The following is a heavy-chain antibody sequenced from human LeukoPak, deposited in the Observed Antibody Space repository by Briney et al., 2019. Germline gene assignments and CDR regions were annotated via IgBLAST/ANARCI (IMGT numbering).Heavy chain of an antibody. CDR3: ATDNPLPAATRGGVY. V-gene: IGHV1-24*01. D-gene: IGHD2-2*01. CDR1: GYTLTELS. Sequence: ASVRVSCKVSGYTLTELSMHWVRQAPGKGLEWMGGFDPEDGEIIYAQKFQGRVTMTEDTSTDTAYMELTSLRSEDTAVYYCATDNPLPAATRGGVYWGQGTLVTVSS. CDR2: FDPEDGEI. J-gene: IGHJ4*02.